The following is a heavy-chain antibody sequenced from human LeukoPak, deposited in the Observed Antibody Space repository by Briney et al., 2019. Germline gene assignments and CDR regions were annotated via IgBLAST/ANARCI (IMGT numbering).Heavy chain of an antibody. Sequence: ASVKVSCKASGYTFTGYYMHWVRQAPGQGLEWMGWINPNSGGTNYAQKFQGRVTMTRDTSISTAYMELRRLRSDDTAVYYCARTRGTYPRDAFDIWGQGTMVTVSS. J-gene: IGHJ3*02. CDR1: GYTFTGYY. V-gene: IGHV1-2*02. D-gene: IGHD1-1*01. CDR3: ARTRGTYPRDAFDI. CDR2: INPNSGGT.